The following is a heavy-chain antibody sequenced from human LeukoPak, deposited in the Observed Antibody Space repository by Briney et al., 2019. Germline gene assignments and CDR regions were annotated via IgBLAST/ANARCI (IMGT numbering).Heavy chain of an antibody. CDR2: INSDGSST. V-gene: IGHV3-74*01. Sequence: GGALRLSCSASGFICSSYWMHWVRQDPGKMLAKVSRINSDGSSTSCAGSVKGRFTISRDNAKNTLYLQMNSPRAEDTAVYYCARALFQGIHVGWGQGTVDTVSS. CDR1: GFICSSYW. CDR3: ARALFQGIHVG. J-gene: IGHJ4*02. D-gene: IGHD1-26*01.